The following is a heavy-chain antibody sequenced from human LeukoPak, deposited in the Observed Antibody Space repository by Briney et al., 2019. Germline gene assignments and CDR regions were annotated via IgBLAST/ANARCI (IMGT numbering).Heavy chain of an antibody. D-gene: IGHD1-26*01. Sequence: PSETLSLTCTVSGGSISSYYWSWIRQPPGKGLEWIGYIYYSGSTDYSPSLKSRVTISVDTSKNQFSLKLSSVTAADTAVYYCARSAIVGATYYFDYWGQGTLVTVSS. CDR1: GGSISSYY. V-gene: IGHV4-59*01. CDR3: ARSAIVGATYYFDY. J-gene: IGHJ4*02. CDR2: IYYSGST.